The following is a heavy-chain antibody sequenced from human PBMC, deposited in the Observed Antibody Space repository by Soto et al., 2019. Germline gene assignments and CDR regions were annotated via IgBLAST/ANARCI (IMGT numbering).Heavy chain of an antibody. CDR1: GFTFSSHS. D-gene: IGHD3-22*01. CDR3: ARAGYYDSSGYYYFDY. J-gene: IGHJ4*02. Sequence: EVQLVESGGGLVKPGGSLRLSCAASGFTFSSHSMNWVRQAPGKGLEWVSSISSSSSYIYYADSVKGRFTISRDNAKNSLYLQMNSLRAEDTAVYYCARAGYYDSSGYYYFDYWGQGTLVTVSS. CDR2: ISSSSSYI. V-gene: IGHV3-21*01.